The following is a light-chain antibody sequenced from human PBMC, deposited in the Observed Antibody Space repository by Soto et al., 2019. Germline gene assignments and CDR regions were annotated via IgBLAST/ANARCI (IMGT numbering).Light chain of an antibody. CDR1: QNVNSN. Sequence: EIVMTQSPATLSVSPGERATLSCRASQNVNSNLAWYQQKPGQAPRLLIYHSSTRATGLPARFSGSGSGTEFALTISSLQSEDFAVYYCQQYNDWPPMYTFGQGTKLEIK. CDR3: QQYNDWPPMYT. V-gene: IGKV3-15*01. J-gene: IGKJ2*01. CDR2: HSS.